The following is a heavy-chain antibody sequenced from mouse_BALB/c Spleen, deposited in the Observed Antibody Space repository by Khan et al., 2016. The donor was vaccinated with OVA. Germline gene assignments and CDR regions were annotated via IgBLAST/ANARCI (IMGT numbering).Heavy chain of an antibody. Sequence: EVQLQESGPGLVKPSQSLSLTCTVTGYSISSDYAWTWIRQFPGNKLEWMGYIDYSGTTSYTPSLKSRISITRDTSKNQFYLQLNSVTTEDTATYYCASSRFGYTYSYLADWGQGTTLTVSS. V-gene: IGHV3-2*02. D-gene: IGHD2-14*01. CDR1: GYSISSDYA. CDR2: IDYSGTT. J-gene: IGHJ2*01. CDR3: ASSRFGYTYSYLAD.